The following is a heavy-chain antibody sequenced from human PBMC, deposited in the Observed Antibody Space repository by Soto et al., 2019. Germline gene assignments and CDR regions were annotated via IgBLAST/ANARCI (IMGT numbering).Heavy chain of an antibody. Sequence: QITLKESSPTLVKPTQTLTLTCTFSGFSLSTHGVGVGWIRQPAGKALEWLALIYWDDDKRYSASLNSRLTITKDTSKNQVVLTMTNVDPVDTATYYCAHAMLYCTGGSCSTWFDSWGPGTLVTVSS. CDR3: AHAMLYCTGGSCSTWFDS. D-gene: IGHD2-15*01. J-gene: IGHJ5*01. CDR1: GFSLSTHGVG. CDR2: IYWDDDK. V-gene: IGHV2-5*02.